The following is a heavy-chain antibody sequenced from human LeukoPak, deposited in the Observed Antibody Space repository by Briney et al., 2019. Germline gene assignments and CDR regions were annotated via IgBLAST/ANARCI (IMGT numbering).Heavy chain of an antibody. D-gene: IGHD3-22*01. CDR2: ISSSSSYI. CDR1: GFTFSSYW. V-gene: IGHV3-21*04. J-gene: IGHJ4*02. Sequence: GGTLRLSCAASGFTFSSYWMSWVRQAPGKGLEWVSSISSSSSYIYYADSVKGRFTISRDNAKNSLYLQMNSLGAEDTAVYYCAKNTDSSGYYLPYYFDYWGQGTLVTVSS. CDR3: AKNTDSSGYYLPYYFDY.